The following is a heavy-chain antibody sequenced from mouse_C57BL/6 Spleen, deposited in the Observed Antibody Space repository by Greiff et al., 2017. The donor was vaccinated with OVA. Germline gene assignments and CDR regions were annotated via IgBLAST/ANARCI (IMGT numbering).Heavy chain of an antibody. D-gene: IGHD2-5*01. Sequence: QVQLQQSGAELARPGASVKLSCKASGYTFTSYGISWVKQRTGQGLEWIGEIYPRSGNTYYNEKFKGKATLTADKSSSTAYMELRSLTSEDSAVYFCARPSRSKSPYFDVWGTGTTVTVSS. CDR2: IYPRSGNT. J-gene: IGHJ1*03. CDR3: ARPSRSKSPYFDV. CDR1: GYTFTSYG. V-gene: IGHV1-81*01.